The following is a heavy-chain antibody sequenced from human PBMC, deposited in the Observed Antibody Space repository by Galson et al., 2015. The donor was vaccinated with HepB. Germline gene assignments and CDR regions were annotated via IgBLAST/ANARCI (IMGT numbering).Heavy chain of an antibody. CDR3: ARGACSTNNCFPFDH. V-gene: IGHV3-23*01. J-gene: IGHJ4*02. D-gene: IGHD2-2*01. CDR2: ISGSAQST. Sequence: SLRLSCAASGFTYNTYAMAWVRQSPGKGLEWVSSISGSAQSTDYADSVKGRFIISRDNSKNTVYLQINSLRVEDTAVYYCARGACSTNNCFPFDHWGQGNLVPVSS. CDR1: GFTYNTYA.